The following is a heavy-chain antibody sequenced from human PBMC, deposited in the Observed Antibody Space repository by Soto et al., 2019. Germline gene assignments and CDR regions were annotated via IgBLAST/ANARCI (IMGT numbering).Heavy chain of an antibody. CDR1: GGSFSGYY. J-gene: IGHJ6*02. CDR3: ARFSGWYFGYYYGMDV. D-gene: IGHD6-19*01. CDR2: INHSGST. Sequence: NPSETLSLTCAVYGGSFSGYYWSWIRQPPGKGLEWIGEINHSGSTNYNPSLKSRVTISVDTSKNQFSLKLSSVTAADTAVYYCARFSGWYFGYYYGMDVWGQGTTVTVSS. V-gene: IGHV4-34*01.